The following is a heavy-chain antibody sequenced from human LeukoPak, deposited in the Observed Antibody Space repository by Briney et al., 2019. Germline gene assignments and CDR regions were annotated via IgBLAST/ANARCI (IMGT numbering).Heavy chain of an antibody. CDR2: ISISSTDYI. J-gene: IGHJ4*02. D-gene: IGHD6-13*01. Sequence: GRSLTLSCGASGFTFSTFSMTWVRQAPGRGLEWVSSISISSTDYIYYADSVKGRFTISRDNAKNSLYLQMNSLRAEDTAVYYCARVGKSSSWYFIDYWGQGTLVTVSS. CDR1: GFTFSTFS. V-gene: IGHV3-21*01. CDR3: ARVGKSSSWYFIDY.